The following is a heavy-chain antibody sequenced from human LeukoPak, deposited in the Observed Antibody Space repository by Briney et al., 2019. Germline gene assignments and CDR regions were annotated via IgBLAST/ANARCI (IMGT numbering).Heavy chain of an antibody. D-gene: IGHD3-10*01. CDR3: ARPGARYYFDY. J-gene: IGHJ4*02. CDR1: GFTFSDYY. V-gene: IGHV3-30-3*01. Sequence: GGSLRLSCAASGFTFSDYYMSWIRQAPGKGLEWVAVISYDGSNRYYADSVKGRFTISRDNSKNTLYLQMNSLRAEDTAVYYCARPGARYYFDYWGQGTLVTVSS. CDR2: ISYDGSNR.